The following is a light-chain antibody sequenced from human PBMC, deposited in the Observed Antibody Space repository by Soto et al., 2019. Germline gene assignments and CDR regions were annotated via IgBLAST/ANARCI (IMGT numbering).Light chain of an antibody. CDR1: SSDVGSYKF. J-gene: IGLJ3*02. Sequence: QSALTQPASVSGSPGQSITISCTGTSSDVGSYKFVSWYQQHPGKDPKLMIYEGSKRPSGVSSRFSGSKSGNTASLTISGLQSEDEGDYHCCSYAGSSTLVFGGGTKLTVL. CDR2: EGS. CDR3: CSYAGSSTLV. V-gene: IGLV2-23*01.